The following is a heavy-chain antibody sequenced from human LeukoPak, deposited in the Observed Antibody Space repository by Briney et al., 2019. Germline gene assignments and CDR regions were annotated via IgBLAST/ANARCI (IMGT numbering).Heavy chain of an antibody. CDR2: IYSGGST. Sequence: GGSLRLSCAASGFTVSSNYMSWVRQAPGKGLEWVSVIYSGGSTYYADSVRGRFTISRDNSKNTLYLQMNSLRAEDTAVYYCARVSGDYGRGLGFYWGQGTLVTVPS. J-gene: IGHJ4*02. CDR3: ARVSGDYGRGLGFY. D-gene: IGHD2-21*02. CDR1: GFTVSSNY. V-gene: IGHV3-53*01.